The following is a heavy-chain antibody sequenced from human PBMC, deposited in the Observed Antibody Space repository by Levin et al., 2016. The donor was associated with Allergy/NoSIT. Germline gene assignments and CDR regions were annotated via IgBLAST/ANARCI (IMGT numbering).Heavy chain of an antibody. CDR1: GFTFSSYA. J-gene: IGHJ4*02. CDR2: ISGSGGST. V-gene: IGHV3-23*01. Sequence: GESLKISCAASGFTFSSYAMSWVRQAPGKGLEWVSAISGSGGSTYYADSVKGRFTISRDNSKNTLYLQMNSLRAEDTAVYYCAKRLGGSYYATELDYWGQGTLVTVSS. D-gene: IGHD1-26*01. CDR3: AKRLGGSYYATELDY.